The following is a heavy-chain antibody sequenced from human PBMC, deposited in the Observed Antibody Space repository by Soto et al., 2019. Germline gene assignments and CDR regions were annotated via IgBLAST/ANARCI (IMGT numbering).Heavy chain of an antibody. J-gene: IGHJ5*02. Sequence: PSQTLSLTCDVSGDSVSSNSVVWNWIRQSPSRGFEWLGSTYFRSNWYSDYAVSVRSRITIKADTSKNQVSLQLNSVTPEDTAVYYCARGRADFSKDSRFDPWGQGTLVTVSS. CDR3: ARGRADFSKDSRFDP. CDR2: TYFRSNWYS. CDR1: GDSVSSNSVV. V-gene: IGHV6-1*01.